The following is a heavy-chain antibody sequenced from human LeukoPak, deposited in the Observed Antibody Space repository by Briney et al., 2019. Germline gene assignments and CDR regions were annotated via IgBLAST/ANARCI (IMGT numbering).Heavy chain of an antibody. CDR3: ARYSSSWYGHYYIDV. D-gene: IGHD6-13*01. CDR2: INHSGST. V-gene: IGHV4-34*01. CDR1: GGSFSGYY. J-gene: IGHJ6*03. Sequence: SETLSLTCAVYGGSFSGYYWSWIRQPPGKGLEWIGEINHSGSTNYNPSLKSRVTISVDTSKNQFSLKLSSVTAADTAVYYCARYSSSWYGHYYIDVWGKGTTVTISS.